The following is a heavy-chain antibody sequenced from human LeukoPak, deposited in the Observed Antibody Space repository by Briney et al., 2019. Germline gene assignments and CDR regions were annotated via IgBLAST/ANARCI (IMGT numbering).Heavy chain of an antibody. CDR2: IYYSGST. Sequence: SETLSLTCTVSGGSINSNNYYWGWIRQPPGKGLEWIGYIYYSGSTNYNPSLKSRVTISVDTSKNQFSLKLSSVTAADTAVYYCARTVGGYYDSSGYYNDYWGQGTLVTVSS. CDR3: ARTVGGYYDSSGYYNDY. D-gene: IGHD3-22*01. J-gene: IGHJ4*02. V-gene: IGHV4-61*05. CDR1: GGSINSNNYY.